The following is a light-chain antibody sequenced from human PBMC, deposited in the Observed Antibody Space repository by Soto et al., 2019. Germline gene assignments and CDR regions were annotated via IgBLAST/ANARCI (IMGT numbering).Light chain of an antibody. V-gene: IGKV3-20*01. CDR3: QQYGTSVWT. Sequence: EIVMTQSPATLSVSPGERATLSCRASQSVSSYLAWYQQKPGQAPRLLIYGASSRATGIPDRFSGSGSGTDFTLTIRRLEPEDFAVYYCQQYGTSVWTFGQGTKVDIK. CDR2: GAS. CDR1: QSVSSY. J-gene: IGKJ1*01.